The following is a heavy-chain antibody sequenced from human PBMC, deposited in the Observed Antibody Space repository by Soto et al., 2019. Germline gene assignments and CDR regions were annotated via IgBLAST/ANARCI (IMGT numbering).Heavy chain of an antibody. CDR3: AREAVTTGGMDV. V-gene: IGHV4-31*03. CDR1: GGSISSGGYY. CDR2: IYYSGST. Sequence: QVQLQESGPGLVKPSQTLSLTCTVSGGSISSGGYYWSWIRQHPGKGLEWIGYIYYSGSTYYNPSPTSRVPISVDTSKNQFALKLSSVTAADTAVYYCAREAVTTGGMDVWGQGTTVTVSS. J-gene: IGHJ6*02. D-gene: IGHD4-17*01.